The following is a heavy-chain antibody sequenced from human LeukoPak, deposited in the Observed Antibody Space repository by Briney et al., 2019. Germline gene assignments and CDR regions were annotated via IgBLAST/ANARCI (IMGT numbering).Heavy chain of an antibody. Sequence: ASVKVSCKASGYTLTGYYMHWVRQAPGQGLEWMGWINPNSGGTNYAQKFQGRVTMTRDTSISTAYMELSRLRSDDTAVYYCARVDRETYSSGWFDYWGQGTLVTVSS. V-gene: IGHV1-2*02. D-gene: IGHD6-19*01. CDR3: ARVDRETYSSGWFDY. CDR1: GYTLTGYY. J-gene: IGHJ4*02. CDR2: INPNSGGT.